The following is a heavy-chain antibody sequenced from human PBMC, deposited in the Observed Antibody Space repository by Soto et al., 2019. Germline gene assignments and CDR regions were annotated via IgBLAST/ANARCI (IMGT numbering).Heavy chain of an antibody. CDR3: ARMNYYDTSGYPFDY. CDR2: IYFRGTT. V-gene: IGHV4-59*01. D-gene: IGHD3-22*01. CDR1: GGSISSYY. J-gene: IGHJ4*02. Sequence: PSETLSLTCTVSGGSISSYYWSWIRQPPGKGLEWIGYIYFRGTTNYNPSLKSRVTMSADTSKNQFSLKLNSVTAADTAVYYCARMNYYDTSGYPFDYWGQAMMVTVSS.